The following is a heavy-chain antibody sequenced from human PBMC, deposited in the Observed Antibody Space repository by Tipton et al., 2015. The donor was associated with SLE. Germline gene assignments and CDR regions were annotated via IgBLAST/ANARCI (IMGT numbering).Heavy chain of an antibody. J-gene: IGHJ4*02. CDR3: AKELGYSGSF. Sequence: LRLSCTVSGGSIRSFYWSWIRQPPGKGLEWIGYIYTSGSTNYNPSLKNRVTISADTSKTQFSLKLSSVTAADTAMYYCAKELGYSGSFCGPGTLVTVSS. V-gene: IGHV4-59*01. D-gene: IGHD1-26*01. CDR1: GGSIRSFY. CDR2: IYTSGST.